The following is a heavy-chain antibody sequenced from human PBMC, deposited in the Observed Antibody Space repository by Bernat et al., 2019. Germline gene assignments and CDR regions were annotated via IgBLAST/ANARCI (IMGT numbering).Heavy chain of an antibody. D-gene: IGHD4-17*01. CDR2: FNHEDDET. CDR1: GYTLTELS. J-gene: IGHJ2*01. Sequence: QVQLVQSGAEVKKPGASVKVSCKVSGYTLTELSMHWVRQAPGKGLEWMGGFNHEDDETVYAQKFQGTVTMTEDTSTDTAYMELSKLRSEDTAVYDWATDASYGDSRGWYFDLWGRGTLVTVSS. CDR3: ATDASYGDSRGWYFDL. V-gene: IGHV1-24*01.